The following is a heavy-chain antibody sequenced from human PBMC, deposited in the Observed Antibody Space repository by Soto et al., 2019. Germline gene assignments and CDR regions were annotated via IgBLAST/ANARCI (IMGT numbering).Heavy chain of an antibody. CDR1: GGTFSSYA. D-gene: IGHD5-12*01. CDR3: ARTLATTHWWFDP. J-gene: IGHJ5*02. CDR2: VIPIFGTA. V-gene: IGHV1-69*13. Sequence: SVKVSCKASGGTFSSYAISWVRQAPGQALEWMGGVIPIFGTANYAQKFQGRVTITADESTSTAYMELSSLRSEDTAVYYCARTLATTHWWFDPWGQGTLVTVSS.